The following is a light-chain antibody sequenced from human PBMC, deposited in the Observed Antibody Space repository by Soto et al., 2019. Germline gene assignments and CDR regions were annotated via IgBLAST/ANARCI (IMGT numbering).Light chain of an antibody. V-gene: IGLV2-14*01. J-gene: IGLJ1*01. CDR3: SSYTSSSTLYV. CDR2: DVS. CDR1: SSDVGGSNY. Sequence: QSALTQPASVSGSPGQSITISCTGTSSDVGGSNYVSWYQQHPGKAPKLMIYDVSNRPSGVSNRLSGSKSGNTASLTISGLQAEDEAYYYCSSYTSSSTLYVFGTGTKLPVL.